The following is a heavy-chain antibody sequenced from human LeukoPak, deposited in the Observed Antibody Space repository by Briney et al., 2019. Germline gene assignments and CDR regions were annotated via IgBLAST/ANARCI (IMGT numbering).Heavy chain of an antibody. D-gene: IGHD3-16*01. CDR1: GGSISSYY. CDR2: IYYSGST. V-gene: IGHV4-59*01. J-gene: IGHJ2*01. CDR3: ARVGDKGSYWYFDL. Sequence: SETLSLTCTVSGGSISSYYWSWIRQPPGKGLEWIGYIYYSGSTNYNPSLKSRVTISVDTSKNQFSLKLSSVTAADTAVYYCARVGDKGSYWYFDLWGRGTLVTVSS.